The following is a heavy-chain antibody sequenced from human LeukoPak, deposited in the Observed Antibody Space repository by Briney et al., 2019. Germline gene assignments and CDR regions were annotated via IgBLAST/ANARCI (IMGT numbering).Heavy chain of an antibody. CDR2: IYYSGST. J-gene: IGHJ4*02. CDR3: ARSVAGFDY. D-gene: IGHD6-19*01. CDR1: GGSISSYY. Sequence: SETLSLTCTVSGGSISSYYWSWIRQPPGKGLEWIGYIYYSGSTNYNPSLKSRVTISVDTSKSQFSLKLSSVTAADTAVYYCARSVAGFDYWGQGTLVTVSS. V-gene: IGHV4-59*01.